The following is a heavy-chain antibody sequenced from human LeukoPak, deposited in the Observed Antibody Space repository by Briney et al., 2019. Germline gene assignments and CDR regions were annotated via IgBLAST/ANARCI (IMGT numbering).Heavy chain of an antibody. CDR1: GFTFSSSW. V-gene: IGHV3-7*01. CDR3: ARDEKDGPLWY. Sequence: PGGSLRLSCAASGFTFSSSWMTWVRQAPGKGLEWVASIREDGSEKTSVDSVKGRFTISRDNARNFVYLQLNSLRAEDTAIYYCARDEKDGPLWYWGQGILVFVSS. J-gene: IGHJ4*02. CDR2: IREDGSEK. D-gene: IGHD2-15*01.